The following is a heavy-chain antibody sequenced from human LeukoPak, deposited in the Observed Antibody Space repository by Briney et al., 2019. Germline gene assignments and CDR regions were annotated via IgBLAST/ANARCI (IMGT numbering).Heavy chain of an antibody. CDR3: TRDRITMIVASRY. CDR1: GFTFGEYA. Sequence: GGSLRLSCTASGFTFGEYALSWFRQAPGKGLEWVGFIRSKAYGGTTEYAASVKGRFTISRDDSKSIAYLQMNSLKTEDTAVYYCTRDRITMIVASRYWGPGTLVTVSS. V-gene: IGHV3-49*03. J-gene: IGHJ4*02. D-gene: IGHD3-22*01. CDR2: IRSKAYGGTT.